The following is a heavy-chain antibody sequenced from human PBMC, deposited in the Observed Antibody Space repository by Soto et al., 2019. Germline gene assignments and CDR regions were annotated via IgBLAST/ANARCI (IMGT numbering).Heavy chain of an antibody. Sequence: SETLSLTCTVSGGSMSSYYWSWIRQPPGKGLEWIGYIYYSGSTNYNPSLKSRVTMSVDTSKNQFSLQLRSVTATDTAVYYCASGIGAAARYYYGMDVWGQGTTVTVSS. D-gene: IGHD6-13*01. CDR2: IYYSGST. J-gene: IGHJ6*02. CDR1: GGSMSSYY. CDR3: ASGIGAAARYYYGMDV. V-gene: IGHV4-59*01.